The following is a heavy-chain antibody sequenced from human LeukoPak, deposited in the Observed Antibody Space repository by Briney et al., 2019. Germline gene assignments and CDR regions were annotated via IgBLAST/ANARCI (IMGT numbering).Heavy chain of an antibody. Sequence: GGSLRLSCAASGFTFSSYGMHWVRQAPGKGLEWGAVIWYDGSNKYYADSVKGRFTISRDNSKNTLYLQMNSLRAEDTAVYYCARDAYYYDSSGYYPLDYWGQGTLVTVSS. V-gene: IGHV3-33*01. CDR1: GFTFSSYG. D-gene: IGHD3-22*01. CDR3: ARDAYYYDSSGYYPLDY. CDR2: IWYDGSNK. J-gene: IGHJ4*02.